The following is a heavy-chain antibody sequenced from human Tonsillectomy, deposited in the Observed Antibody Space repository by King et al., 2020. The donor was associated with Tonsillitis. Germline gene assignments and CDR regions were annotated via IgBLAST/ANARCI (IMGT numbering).Heavy chain of an antibody. CDR3: ARGRCSSTSCYYYYYYGMDV. Sequence: QLQESGPGLVKPSETLSLTCTVSGGSVSSGSYYWSWIRQPPGKGLEWMGYIYYSGSTNYNPSLKSRVTISVDTSKNQFSLKLSSVTAADTAVYYCARGRCSSTSCYYYYYYGMDVWGKGTTVTVSS. V-gene: IGHV4-61*01. J-gene: IGHJ6*04. CDR2: IYYSGST. D-gene: IGHD2-2*01. CDR1: GGSVSSGSYY.